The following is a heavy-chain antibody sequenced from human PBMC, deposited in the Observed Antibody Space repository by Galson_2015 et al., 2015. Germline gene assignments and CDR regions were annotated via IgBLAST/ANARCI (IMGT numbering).Heavy chain of an antibody. Sequence: SLRLSCAASGFTVSSNYMSWVPQAPGKGLEWVSVIYSGGSTYYADSVKGRFTISRDNSKNTLYLQMNSLRAEDTAVYYCARDGPNYYYGMDVWGQGTTVTVSS. V-gene: IGHV3-53*01. J-gene: IGHJ6*02. CDR2: IYSGGST. CDR3: ARDGPNYYYGMDV. CDR1: GFTVSSNY.